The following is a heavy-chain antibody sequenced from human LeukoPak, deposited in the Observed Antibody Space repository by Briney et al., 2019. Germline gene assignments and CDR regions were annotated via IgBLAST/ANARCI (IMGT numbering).Heavy chain of an antibody. CDR2: ISGSGGST. J-gene: IGHJ6*02. D-gene: IGHD3-10*01. V-gene: IGHV3-23*01. CDR3: AKDMVRGVIISRYYYYYGMDV. CDR1: GFTFSSYA. Sequence: GGSLRLSCAASGFTFSSYAMSWDRQAPGKGLEWVSAISGSGGSTYYADSVKGRFTISRDNSKNTLYLQMNSLRAEDTAVYYCAKDMVRGVIISRYYYYYGMDVWGQGTTVTVSS.